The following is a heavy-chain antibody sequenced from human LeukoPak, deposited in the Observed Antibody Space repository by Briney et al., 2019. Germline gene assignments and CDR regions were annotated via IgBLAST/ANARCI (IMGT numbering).Heavy chain of an antibody. D-gene: IGHD3-10*01. J-gene: IGHJ6*02. CDR1: GYTFTSYD. Sequence: VASVKDSCEASGYTFTSYDISWVRRGTGEGLGCMGWMYPNSGNTGYAQKFQGRVTMTRNTSITTAYMELSSLRSEDTAVYYCATGRRFGDLLRSYGMEVWGQGTTVTVSS. CDR3: ATGRRFGDLLRSYGMEV. CDR2: MYPNSGNT. V-gene: IGHV1-8*01.